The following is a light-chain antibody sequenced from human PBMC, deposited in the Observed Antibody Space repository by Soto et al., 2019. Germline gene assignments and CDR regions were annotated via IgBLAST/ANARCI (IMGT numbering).Light chain of an antibody. Sequence: EIVMTQSPATLSVSPGERVALSCRASQSVSSGLAWYQQNPGQAPRLLIHGASARATGISDRFSASGSGTEFTLIISSLQSADFAVYYCEQYNNWPFTFGPGTKVEMK. CDR3: EQYNNWPFT. CDR1: QSVSSG. V-gene: IGKV3-15*01. CDR2: GAS. J-gene: IGKJ3*01.